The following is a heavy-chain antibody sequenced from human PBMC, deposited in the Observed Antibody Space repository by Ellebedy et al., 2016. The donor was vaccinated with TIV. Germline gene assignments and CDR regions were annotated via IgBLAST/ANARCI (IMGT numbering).Heavy chain of an antibody. J-gene: IGHJ4*02. Sequence: MPSETLSLTCTVSGGSISSYYWSWIRQPPGKGLEWIGYIYYSGSTNYNPSLKSRVTTSVDTSKNQFSLKLSSVTAADTAVYYCARGSEELRYFDWLFKLDYWGQGTLVTVSS. CDR2: IYYSGST. CDR1: GGSISSYY. V-gene: IGHV4-59*01. D-gene: IGHD3-9*01. CDR3: ARGSEELRYFDWLFKLDY.